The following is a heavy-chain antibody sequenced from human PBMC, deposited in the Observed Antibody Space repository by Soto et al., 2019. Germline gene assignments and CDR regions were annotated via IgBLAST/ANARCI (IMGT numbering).Heavy chain of an antibody. CDR3: ASYASSVSSGWDAFDI. CDR2: IVVGGVDT. V-gene: IGHV1-58*01. D-gene: IGHD6-6*01. J-gene: IGHJ3*02. Sequence: SVKVSCKASGFTFPGSAVQWVRQARGQPLEWIGWIVVGGVDTIYAQKFQERVSITGDMSTSTAYMELRSLRSEDTAVYYCASYASSVSSGWDAFDIWGQGTMVTVSS. CDR1: GFTFPGSA.